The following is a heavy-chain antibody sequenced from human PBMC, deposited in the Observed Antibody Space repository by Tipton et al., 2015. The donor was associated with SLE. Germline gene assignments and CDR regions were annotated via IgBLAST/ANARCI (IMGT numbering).Heavy chain of an antibody. Sequence: SLRLSCAASGFTFSSYWMHWVRQAPGKGLVWVSRINSDGSSTSYADSVKGRFTISRDNAKNTLYLQMNSLRAEDTAVYYWARGPHWYYGMDVWGQGTTVTVSS. J-gene: IGHJ6*02. D-gene: IGHD1-1*01. CDR2: INSDGSST. V-gene: IGHV3-74*01. CDR1: GFTFSSYW. CDR3: ARGPHWYYGMDV.